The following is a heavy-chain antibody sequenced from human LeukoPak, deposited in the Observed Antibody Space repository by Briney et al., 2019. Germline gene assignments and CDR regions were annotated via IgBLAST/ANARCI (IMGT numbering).Heavy chain of an antibody. V-gene: IGHV3-30*19. D-gene: IGHD3-10*01. Sequence: GGSLRLSCAASRFTFSSYGMHWVRQAPGKGLEWVAFIQYDGINKYYADSVKGRFTISRDNSKNTLYLQMNSLRTEDTAVYYCARRGGSGSPLGYFDYWGQGTLVTVSP. J-gene: IGHJ4*02. CDR3: ARRGGSGSPLGYFDY. CDR1: RFTFSSYG. CDR2: IQYDGINK.